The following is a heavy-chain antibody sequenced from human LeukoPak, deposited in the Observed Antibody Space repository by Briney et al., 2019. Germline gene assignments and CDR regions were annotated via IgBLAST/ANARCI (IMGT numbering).Heavy chain of an antibody. CDR1: GFTFSSYA. V-gene: IGHV3-23*01. J-gene: IGHJ4*02. CDR3: ARYYPPFDY. D-gene: IGHD2/OR15-2a*01. CDR2: ISGSDGST. Sequence: PGGSRRLSCAASGFTFSSYAMSWVRQAPGKGLEWVSAISGSDGSTHYADSVKGRFTISRDNSKNTLYLQMNSLRAGDTAVYYCARYYPPFDYWGQGTLVTVSS.